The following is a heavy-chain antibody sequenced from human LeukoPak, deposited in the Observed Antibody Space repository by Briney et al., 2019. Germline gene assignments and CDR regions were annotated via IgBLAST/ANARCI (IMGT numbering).Heavy chain of an antibody. CDR2: IIPIFGTA. CDR3: ARGLTQNYYYYYMDV. CDR1: GGTFSSYA. J-gene: IGHJ6*03. Sequence: EASVKVSCKASGGTFSSYAISWVRQAPGQGLEWMGGIIPIFGTANYAQKFQGRVTITTDESTSTAYMELSSLRSEGTAVYYCARGLTQNYYYYYMDVWGKGTTVTVFS. V-gene: IGHV1-69*05. D-gene: IGHD1-14*01.